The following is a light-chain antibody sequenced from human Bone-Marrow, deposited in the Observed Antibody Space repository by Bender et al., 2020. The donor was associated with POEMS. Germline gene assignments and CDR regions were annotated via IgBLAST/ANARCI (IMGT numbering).Light chain of an antibody. CDR1: SSNIGAGYD. Sequence: QSVLTQPPSVSGAPGQRVTISCTGSSSNIGAGYDVHWYQQLPGTAPKLLISGNNYRPSGVPDRFSGSKSGTSASLAIAGLQAVDEADYYCQSYDSSLNVIFGGGTKLTVL. V-gene: IGLV1-40*01. CDR2: GNN. J-gene: IGLJ2*01. CDR3: QSYDSSLNVI.